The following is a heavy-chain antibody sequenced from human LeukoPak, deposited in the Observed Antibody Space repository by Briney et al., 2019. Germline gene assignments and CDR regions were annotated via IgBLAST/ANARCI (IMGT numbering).Heavy chain of an antibody. V-gene: IGHV3-30-3*01. CDR3: AKGKVNHDGALDA. Sequence: HSGRSLRLSCAASGFTFSSYAMHWVRQAPGKGLEWVAVISYDGSNKYYADSVKGRFTISRDNSKNTLYLQMNSLRAEDTAVYYCAKGKVNHDGALDAWGQGTLVTVSS. D-gene: IGHD2-21*01. CDR1: GFTFSSYA. J-gene: IGHJ3*01. CDR2: ISYDGSNK.